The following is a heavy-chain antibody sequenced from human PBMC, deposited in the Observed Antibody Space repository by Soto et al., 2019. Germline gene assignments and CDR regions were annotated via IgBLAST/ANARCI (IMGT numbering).Heavy chain of an antibody. D-gene: IGHD4-4*01. CDR3: ARAQTPTESDS. J-gene: IGHJ4*02. CDR1: GYVMTKDP. CDR2: MNAYNGNS. Sequence: ASVKATSKASGYVMTKDPVGCVRQAPGQGLEWMGWMNAYNGNSNYAQKVQGRVTMTTDKSTNTAYMELRSLRSDDTAVYFCARAQTPTESDSWGQGTLVTVS. V-gene: IGHV1-18*04.